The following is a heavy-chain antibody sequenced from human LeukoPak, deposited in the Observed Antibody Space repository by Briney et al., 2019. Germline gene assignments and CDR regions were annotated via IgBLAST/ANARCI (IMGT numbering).Heavy chain of an antibody. CDR2: IYYSGST. D-gene: IGHD3-10*01. Sequence: SETLSLTCTVSGGSISSYYWSWIRQPPGKGLEWIGYIYYSGSTNYNPSLKSRVTISVDTSKNQFSLKLSSVTAADTAVYYCAREAAVVRGVDTWIDPWGQGTLVTVSS. CDR1: GGSISSYY. CDR3: AREAAVVRGVDTWIDP. V-gene: IGHV4-59*01. J-gene: IGHJ5*02.